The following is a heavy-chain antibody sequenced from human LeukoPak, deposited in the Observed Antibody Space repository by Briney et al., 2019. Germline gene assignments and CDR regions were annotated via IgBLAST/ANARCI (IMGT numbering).Heavy chain of an antibody. Sequence: GGSLRLSCAASGLTFSSYATSWVRQAPGKGLEWVSAISGGGGNTYYADSVKGRFTISRDNSKNTLYLQMNSLRAEDTAVYYCGKNRYSGSLSPFDIWGQGTMVTVSS. CDR1: GLTFSSYA. CDR2: ISGGGGNT. CDR3: GKNRYSGSLSPFDI. D-gene: IGHD1-26*01. J-gene: IGHJ3*02. V-gene: IGHV3-23*01.